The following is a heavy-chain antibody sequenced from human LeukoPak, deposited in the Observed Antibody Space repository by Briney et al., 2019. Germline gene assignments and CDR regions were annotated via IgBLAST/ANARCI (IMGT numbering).Heavy chain of an antibody. V-gene: IGHV3-30*18. CDR1: GFTFSNYG. D-gene: IGHD3-10*01. Sequence: GGSLRLSCAASGFTFSNYGMHWVRQAPGKGLDWVAVASYDESNKYYADSVKGRFTISGDNSKNTVYLQMNSLRPEDTAVYYCAKANYFHGSGRNLPDLNWGQGTLVTVSS. CDR2: ASYDESNK. CDR3: AKANYFHGSGRNLPDLN. J-gene: IGHJ1*01.